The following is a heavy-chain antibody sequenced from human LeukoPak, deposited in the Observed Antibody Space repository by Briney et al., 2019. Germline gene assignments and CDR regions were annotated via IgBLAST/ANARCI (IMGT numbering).Heavy chain of an antibody. Sequence: SQTLSLTCVFSGDSVSRKNGAWNWTRQSPSRAVEWLGRTYVTSKCYSDYEMSMAGRMTISQDTSKNQSSLHLNFVTPGVTAVYYCARDFGTTGWHTCDYWGQGTLVTVSS. J-gene: IGHJ4*02. CDR2: TYVTSKCYS. CDR3: ARDFGTTGWHTCDY. V-gene: IGHV6-1*01. D-gene: IGHD6-19*01. CDR1: GDSVSRKNGA.